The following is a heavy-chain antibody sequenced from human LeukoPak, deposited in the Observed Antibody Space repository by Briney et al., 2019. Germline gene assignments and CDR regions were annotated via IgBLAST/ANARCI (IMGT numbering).Heavy chain of an antibody. V-gene: IGHV5-51*01. J-gene: IGHJ4*02. D-gene: IGHD6-19*01. Sequence: GESLKISCKGSGYSFTSYWIGWVRQMPGKGLEWMGIIYPGDSDTRYSPSFQGQVTISADKSISTAYLQWSSLKASDTAMYYCARLARPHIAVADPGYWGQGTLVTVSS. CDR3: ARLARPHIAVADPGY. CDR1: GYSFTSYW. CDR2: IYPGDSDT.